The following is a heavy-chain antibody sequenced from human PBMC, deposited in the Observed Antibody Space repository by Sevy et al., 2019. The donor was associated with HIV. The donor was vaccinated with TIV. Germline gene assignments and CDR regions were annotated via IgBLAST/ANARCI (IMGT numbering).Heavy chain of an antibody. CDR1: GFTFSSYG. V-gene: IGHV3-30*03. J-gene: IGHJ6*02. Sequence: GGSLRLSCAASGFTFSSYGMHWVRQAPGKGLEWMALMSYDGTDKYYADSVKGRFTISRDNSKNTLYLQMNSLRAEDTAVYYCARDREYYYYYGMDVWGQGTTVTVSS. CDR3: ARDREYYYYYGMDV. D-gene: IGHD3-10*01. CDR2: MSYDGTDK.